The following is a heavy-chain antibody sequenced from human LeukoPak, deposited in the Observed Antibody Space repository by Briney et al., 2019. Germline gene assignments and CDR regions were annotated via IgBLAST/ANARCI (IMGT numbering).Heavy chain of an antibody. V-gene: IGHV3-53*01. CDR3: AAYGLGSFIYGMDV. CDR2: IYSGGNT. CDR1: EFTVVNNY. D-gene: IGHD3-10*01. Sequence: GGSLRLSCAASEFTVVNNYMTWVRQAPGRGLEWVSMIYSGGNTYYTDSVKGRFTISRDNSRNTLYLQMNSLRVDDTAVYYCAAYGLGSFIYGMDVWGQGTTVTVSS. J-gene: IGHJ6*02.